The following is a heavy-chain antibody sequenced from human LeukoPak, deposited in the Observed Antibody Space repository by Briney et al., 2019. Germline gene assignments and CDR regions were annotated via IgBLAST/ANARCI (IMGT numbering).Heavy chain of an antibody. D-gene: IGHD6-6*01. CDR3: ARSRTLGSYSSSSWFDP. V-gene: IGHV4-34*01. CDR1: GGSFSGHY. CDR2: INHSGRT. Sequence: SETLSLTCAVYGGSFSGHYWSWIRQPPGKGLEWIGEINHSGRTNYNPSLKSRVTISVDTSKNQFSLKLSSVTAADTAVYYCARSRTLGSYSSSSWFDPWGQGTLVTVSS. J-gene: IGHJ5*02.